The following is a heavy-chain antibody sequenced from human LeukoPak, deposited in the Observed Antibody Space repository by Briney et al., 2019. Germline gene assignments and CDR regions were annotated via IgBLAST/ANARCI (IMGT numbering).Heavy chain of an antibody. J-gene: IGHJ5*02. Sequence: ASVKVSCKASGYTFTIYYMHWVRQAPGQGLEWMGIINPSGGSTSYAQKFQGRVTMTRDMSTSTVYMELSSLRSEDTAVYYCARGYRRYCSGGSCYSEQRNWFDPWGQGTLVTVSS. V-gene: IGHV1-46*01. CDR3: ARGYRRYCSGGSCYSEQRNWFDP. D-gene: IGHD2-15*01. CDR2: INPSGGST. CDR1: GYTFTIYY.